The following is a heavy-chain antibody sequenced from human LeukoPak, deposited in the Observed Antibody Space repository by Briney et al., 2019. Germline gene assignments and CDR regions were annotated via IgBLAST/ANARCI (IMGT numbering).Heavy chain of an antibody. CDR1: GFTFSSYA. D-gene: IGHD2-21*02. CDR3: ARGLYCGGDCYGKGFDY. Sequence: GASLRPSCAASGFTFSSYAMSWVRQAPGKGLEWVSAISGSGGSTYYADSVKGRFTISRDNSKNTLYLQMNSLRAEDTAVYYCARGLYCGGDCYGKGFDYWGQGTLVTVSS. CDR2: ISGSGGST. V-gene: IGHV3-23*01. J-gene: IGHJ4*02.